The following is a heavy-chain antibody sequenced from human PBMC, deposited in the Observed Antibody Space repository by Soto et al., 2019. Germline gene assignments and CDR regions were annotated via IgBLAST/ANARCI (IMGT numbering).Heavy chain of an antibody. V-gene: IGHV1-3*01. CDR2: INAGNGNT. Sequence: ASVKVSCKASGYTFTSYAMHWVRHAPGQRLEWMGWINAGNGNTKYSQKFQGRVTITRDTSASTAYMELSSLRSEDTAVYYCARDRQTVYYDSSGSIPGACDIWGQGTMVTVSS. J-gene: IGHJ3*02. D-gene: IGHD3-22*01. CDR1: GYTFTSYA. CDR3: ARDRQTVYYDSSGSIPGACDI.